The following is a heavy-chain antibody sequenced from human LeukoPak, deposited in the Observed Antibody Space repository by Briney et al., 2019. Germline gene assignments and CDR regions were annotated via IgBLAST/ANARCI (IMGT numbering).Heavy chain of an antibody. CDR2: VYSSGNT. CDR3: ARRNDFGI. V-gene: IGHV4-59*08. Sequence: PSETLSLTCTVSGGSISGDHWNWIRQPPGKGLEWIGYVYSSGNTNYNPSLKSRVTISIDTSNNQFSLKLSSVTAADTAVYYCARRNDFGIWGQGTMVTVSS. CDR1: GGSISGDH. J-gene: IGHJ3*02.